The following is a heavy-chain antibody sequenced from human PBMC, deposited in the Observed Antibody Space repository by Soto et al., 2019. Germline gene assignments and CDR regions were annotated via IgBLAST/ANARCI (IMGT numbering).Heavy chain of an antibody. Sequence: QVQVVESGGGVVQPGGSLRLSCAASGFTFSNYGMHWVRQAPGKGLEWVAVIWHDGKNKYYADSVQGRFTISRDNSKNTMYLQMNSLRDEDTAVYYGARDPGNDEAMDYWGQGTLVTVSS. D-gene: IGHD1-1*01. CDR2: IWHDGKNK. J-gene: IGHJ4*02. V-gene: IGHV3-33*01. CDR3: ARDPGNDEAMDY. CDR1: GFTFSNYG.